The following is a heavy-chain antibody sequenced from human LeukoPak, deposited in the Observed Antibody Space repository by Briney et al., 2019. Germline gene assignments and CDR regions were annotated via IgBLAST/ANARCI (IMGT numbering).Heavy chain of an antibody. D-gene: IGHD5-24*01. CDR2: INPNSGGT. CDR1: GYTFTSYG. Sequence: GASVKVSCKASGYTFTSYGISWVRQAPGQGLEWMGWINPNSGGTNYAQKFQGWVTMTRDTSISTAYMELSRLRSDDTAVYYCARLRGKDGYNPPDYWGQGTLVTVSS. J-gene: IGHJ4*02. CDR3: ARLRGKDGYNPPDY. V-gene: IGHV1-2*04.